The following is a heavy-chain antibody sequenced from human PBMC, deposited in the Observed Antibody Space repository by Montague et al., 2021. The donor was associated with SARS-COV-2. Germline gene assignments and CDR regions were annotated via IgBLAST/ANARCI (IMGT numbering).Heavy chain of an antibody. CDR1: GFTFSSYA. V-gene: IGHV3-23*01. CDR2: ISDSGGST. Sequence: SLRLSCVASGFTFSSYAMSWVRQAPGKGLEWVSGISDSGGSTYYADSXKGRFTISRDNSKNTLYLQMNSLSAEDTAVYYCAKGGERITIIVVVITLADFDYWGQGTLVTVSS. D-gene: IGHD3-22*01. CDR3: AKGGERITIIVVVITLADFDY. J-gene: IGHJ4*02.